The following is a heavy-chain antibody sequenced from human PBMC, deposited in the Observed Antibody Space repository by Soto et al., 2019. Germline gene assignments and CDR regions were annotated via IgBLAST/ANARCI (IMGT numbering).Heavy chain of an antibody. D-gene: IGHD1-26*01. CDR1: ESTVSRDG. J-gene: IGHJ4*02. CDR2: INKEGSEK. V-gene: IGHV3-7*04. CDR3: SGGVGDAF. Sequence: EVHLVESGGGLVQTGGSLRLSCAIFESTVSRDGMNWVRQAPGKGLEWVAHINKEGSEKYYVDSVKGRFTISRANAKKSLYLQITSLRPADTAMYYCSGGVGDAFWGQGTLVTVSS.